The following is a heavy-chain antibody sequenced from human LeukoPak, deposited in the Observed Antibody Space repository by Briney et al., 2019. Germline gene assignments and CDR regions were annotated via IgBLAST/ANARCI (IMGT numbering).Heavy chain of an antibody. CDR2: IWYDGSNR. CDR3: AKDISPGYSSGWYYFDY. CDR1: GFTFSSYG. Sequence: PGRSLRLSCAASGFTFSSYGMHWVRQAPGKGLEWVAVIWYDGSNRYYADSVKGRFTISRDNAKNSLYLQMNSLRAEDTALYYCAKDISPGYSSGWYYFDYWGQGTLVTVSS. D-gene: IGHD6-19*01. V-gene: IGHV3-33*03. J-gene: IGHJ4*02.